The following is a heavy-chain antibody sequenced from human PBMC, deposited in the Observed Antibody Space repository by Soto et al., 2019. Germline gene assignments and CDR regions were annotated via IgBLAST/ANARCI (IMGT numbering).Heavy chain of an antibody. V-gene: IGHV3-48*01. CDR3: ARDQLYYNDISGRPLNAFDV. J-gene: IGHJ3*01. D-gene: IGHD3-22*01. Sequence: PGGSLRLSCAASGFTFRNDGMNWVRQAPGKGLEWVSYIGIGSSTTYYADSVKGRFTISRDNAKNSLYLQMNSLRAEDTAVYYCARDQLYYNDISGRPLNAFDVWGQGTMVTVSS. CDR2: IGIGSSTT. CDR1: GFTFRNDG.